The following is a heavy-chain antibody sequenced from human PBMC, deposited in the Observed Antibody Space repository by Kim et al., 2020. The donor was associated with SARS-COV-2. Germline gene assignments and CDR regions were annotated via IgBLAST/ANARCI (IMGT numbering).Heavy chain of an antibody. D-gene: IGHD3-10*01. Sequence: TSYADSVKGRFTISRDNAKNTLYLQMNSLRAEDTAVYYCARVANRSGMDVWGQGTTVTVSS. V-gene: IGHV3-74*01. CDR2: T. J-gene: IGHJ6*02. CDR3: ARVANRSGMDV.